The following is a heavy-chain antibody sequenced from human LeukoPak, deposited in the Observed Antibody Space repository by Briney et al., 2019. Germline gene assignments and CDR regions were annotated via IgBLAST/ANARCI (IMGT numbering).Heavy chain of an antibody. V-gene: IGHV3-43*02. CDR3: AKDGVEMATSEGYYFDY. CDR2: ISGDGGST. Sequence: PGGSLRLSCAASGFTFDDYSMLWVRQAPGKGLEWVSLISGDGGSTYYADSVKGRFTISRDNSKNSLYLQMNSLRTEDTALYYCAKDGVEMATSEGYYFDYWGQGTLVTVSS. D-gene: IGHD5-24*01. CDR1: GFTFDDYS. J-gene: IGHJ4*02.